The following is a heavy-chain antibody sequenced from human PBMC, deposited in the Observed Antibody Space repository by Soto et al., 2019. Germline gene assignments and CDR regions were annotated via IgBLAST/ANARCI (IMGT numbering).Heavy chain of an antibody. Sequence: GGSLSLSCAASGFTFSSYGMSWVRQAPGKGLEWVANIKQDGSEKYYVDSVKGRFTISRDNAKNSLYLQMNGLRAEDTAVYYCERDIYRYGFLVWLAPCGQGLLVTVYS. J-gene: IGHJ5*02. CDR1: GFTFSSYG. D-gene: IGHD5-18*01. CDR2: IKQDGSEK. V-gene: IGHV3-7*03. CDR3: ERDIYRYGFLVWLAP.